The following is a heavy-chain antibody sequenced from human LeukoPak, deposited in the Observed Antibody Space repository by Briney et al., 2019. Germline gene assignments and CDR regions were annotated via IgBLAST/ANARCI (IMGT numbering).Heavy chain of an antibody. J-gene: IGHJ4*02. D-gene: IGHD2-15*01. CDR1: GGSISSNTYY. V-gene: IGHV4-39*01. CDR2: FDYSGST. CDR3: ARHLGGSYYSPFDY. Sequence: PSETQSLTCAVSGGSISSNTYYWGWIRQPPGKGLEWIGSFDYSGSTYYNPSLKSRVTIFEDTSKNQFSLKLTSVTAADTAVYYCARHLGGSYYSPFDYWGRGILVTVSS.